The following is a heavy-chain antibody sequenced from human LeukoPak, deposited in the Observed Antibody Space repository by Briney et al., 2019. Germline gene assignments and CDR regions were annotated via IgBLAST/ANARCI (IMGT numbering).Heavy chain of an antibody. D-gene: IGHD5-24*01. Sequence: ASVKVSCKASGYTFTSYAIHWVRQAPGQRLEWMGWINAGNGNTKYLQKFQGRVTFTRDTAASTAYMELSSLRSEDTAVYYCARGGEDGYNYHPFDTWGQGTMVTVSS. J-gene: IGHJ3*02. CDR2: INAGNGNT. V-gene: IGHV1-3*01. CDR3: ARGGEDGYNYHPFDT. CDR1: GYTFTSYA.